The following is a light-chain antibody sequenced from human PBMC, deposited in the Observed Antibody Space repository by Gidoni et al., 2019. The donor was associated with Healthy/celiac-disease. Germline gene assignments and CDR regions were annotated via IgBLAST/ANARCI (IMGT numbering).Light chain of an antibody. CDR3: QQLDT. Sequence: DIQLTQSPSFLSASVGDRVTITCRASQGISSYLAWYQQKPGKAPKLLIYAASTLQSGVPSRFSGSGSGTEFTLTISSLQPEDFETYYCQQLDTFXGXTKVEIK. CDR1: QGISSY. CDR2: AAS. V-gene: IGKV1-9*01. J-gene: IGKJ4*01.